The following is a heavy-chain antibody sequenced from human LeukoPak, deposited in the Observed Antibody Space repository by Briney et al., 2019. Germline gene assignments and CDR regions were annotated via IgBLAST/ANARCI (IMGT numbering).Heavy chain of an antibody. CDR1: GGSMSSYY. CDR2: IYYSGST. J-gene: IGHJ5*02. V-gene: IGHV4-59*08. Sequence: PSETLSLTCTVSGGSMSSYYWGWIRQPPGKGLEWIGYIYYSGSTNYNPSLKGRVTISVDTSKNQFSLKLSSVTAADTAVYYCARRRVEKATIMEGNWFDPWGQGTLVTVSS. D-gene: IGHD5-24*01. CDR3: ARRRVEKATIMEGNWFDP.